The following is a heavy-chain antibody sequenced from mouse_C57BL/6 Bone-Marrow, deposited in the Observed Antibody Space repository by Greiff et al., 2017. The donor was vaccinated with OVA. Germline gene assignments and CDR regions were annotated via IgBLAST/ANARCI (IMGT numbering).Heavy chain of an antibody. V-gene: IGHV1-64*01. CDR2: IHPNSGST. J-gene: IGHJ2*01. D-gene: IGHD2-3*01. CDR1: GYTFTSYW. CDR3: ASYDGYYVNFDY. Sequence: QVQLQQPGAELVKPGASVKLSCKASGYTFTSYWMHWVKQRPGQGLEWIGMIHPNSGSTNYNEKFKSKATLTVDKSSSTAYMQLSSLTSEDSAVYYCASYDGYYVNFDYWGQGTTLTVSS.